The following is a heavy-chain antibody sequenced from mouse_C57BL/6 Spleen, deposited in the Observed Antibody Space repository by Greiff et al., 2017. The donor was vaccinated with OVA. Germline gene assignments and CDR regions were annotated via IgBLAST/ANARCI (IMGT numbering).Heavy chain of an antibody. CDR2: IDPSDSET. Sequence: VQLQQPGAELVRPGSSVKLSCKASGYTFTSYWMHWVKQRPIQGLEWIGNIDPSDSETHYNQKFQDKATLTVDKSSSTAYMQLSSLTSEDSAVYYCATLTGTRFAYWGQGTLVTVSA. V-gene: IGHV1-52*01. CDR3: ATLTGTRFAY. D-gene: IGHD4-1*01. CDR1: GYTFTSYW. J-gene: IGHJ3*01.